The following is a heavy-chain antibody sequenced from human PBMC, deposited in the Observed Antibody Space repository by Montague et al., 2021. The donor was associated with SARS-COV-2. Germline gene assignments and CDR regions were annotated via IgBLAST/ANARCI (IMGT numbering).Heavy chain of an antibody. CDR3: TRLALVVAVRIGCFDY. V-gene: IGHV4-39*01. CDR1: GDSISTSTFY. CDR2: ITYTGRT. Sequence: SETLSLTCFVSGDSISTSTFYWGWIRQSPGKGLEWIGTITYTGRTFYNPSLRSRLTISVDPSENQFSLNLNSVTAADTAVYYCTRLALVVAVRIGCFDYWGQGTLVTVSS. D-gene: IGHD2-15*01. J-gene: IGHJ4*02.